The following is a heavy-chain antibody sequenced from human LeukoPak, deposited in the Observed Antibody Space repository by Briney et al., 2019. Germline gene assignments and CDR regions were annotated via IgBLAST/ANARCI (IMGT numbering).Heavy chain of an antibody. CDR1: GFTFSSYG. CDR2: ISYDGSNK. Sequence: PGGSLRLSCAASGFTFSSYGMHWVRQAPGKGLEWVAVISYDGSNKYYADSVKGRFTISRDNPKNTLYLQMNSLRAEDTAVYYCAKGDSSGPSGFWGQGTLVTVSS. CDR3: AKGDSSGPSGF. J-gene: IGHJ4*02. D-gene: IGHD3-22*01. V-gene: IGHV3-30*18.